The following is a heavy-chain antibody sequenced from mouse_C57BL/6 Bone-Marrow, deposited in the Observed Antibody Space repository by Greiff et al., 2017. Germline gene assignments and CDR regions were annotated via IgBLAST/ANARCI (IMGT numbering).Heavy chain of an antibody. V-gene: IGHV1-81*01. Sequence: QVQLQQSGAELARPGASVKLSCKASGYTFTSYGISWVKQRTGQGLEWIGEIYPRSGNTYYNEKFKGKATLTADKSSSTAYMELRSLTSEDSAVYFCAREKYYGSSSYYFDYWGQGTTLTVSS. J-gene: IGHJ2*01. CDR3: AREKYYGSSSYYFDY. CDR1: GYTFTSYG. CDR2: IYPRSGNT. D-gene: IGHD1-1*01.